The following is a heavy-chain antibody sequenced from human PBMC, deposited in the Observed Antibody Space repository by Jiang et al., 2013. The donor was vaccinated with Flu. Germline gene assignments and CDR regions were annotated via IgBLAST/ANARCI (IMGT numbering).Heavy chain of an antibody. CDR2: IYYSGST. CDR1: GGSISSSSYY. J-gene: IGHJ4*02. CDR3: ARKGDSGYDGAYIDY. V-gene: IGHV4-39*01. D-gene: IGHD5-12*01. Sequence: PGLVKPSETLSLTCTVSGGSISSSSYYWGWIRQPPGKGLEWIGSIYYSGSTYYNPSLKSRVTISVDTSKNQFSLKLSSVTAADTAVYYCARKGDSGYDGAYIDYWGQGTLVTVSS.